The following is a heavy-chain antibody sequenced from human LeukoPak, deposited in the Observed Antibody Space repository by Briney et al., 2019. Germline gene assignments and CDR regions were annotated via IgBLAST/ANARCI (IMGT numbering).Heavy chain of an antibody. V-gene: IGHV4-4*02. D-gene: IGHD3-22*01. J-gene: IGHJ3*02. CDR1: GGSISSSNW. CDR3: ARVQRFPPPTYDSSLDAFDI. CDR2: IYHSGST. Sequence: PSGTLSLTCAVSGGSISSSNWWSWVRQPPGKGLEWIGEIYHSGSTNYNPSLKSRVTISVDKSKNQFSLKLSSVTAADTAVYYCARVQRFPPPTYDSSLDAFDIWGQGTMVTVSS.